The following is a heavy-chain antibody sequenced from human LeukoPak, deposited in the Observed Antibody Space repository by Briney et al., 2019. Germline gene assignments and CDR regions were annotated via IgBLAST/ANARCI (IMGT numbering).Heavy chain of an antibody. CDR1: GFTFSSYG. Sequence: PGGSLRLSCAASGFTFSSYGMHWVRQAPGKGLEWVAVISYDGSNKYYADSAKGRFTISRDNSKNTLYLQMNSLRAEDTAVYYCAKDQDEWEPTGGYYFDYWGQGTLVTVSS. D-gene: IGHD1-26*01. V-gene: IGHV3-30*18. CDR2: ISYDGSNK. CDR3: AKDQDEWEPTGGYYFDY. J-gene: IGHJ4*02.